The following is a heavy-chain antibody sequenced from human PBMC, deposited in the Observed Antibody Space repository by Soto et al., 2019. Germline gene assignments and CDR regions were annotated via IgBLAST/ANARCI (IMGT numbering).Heavy chain of an antibody. Sequence: ASVKVSCKASGYIFTNYYIHWVRQAPGQGLEWMAIINPNGGSTNHAQKFQDRVTMTRDTSTSTVYMELSSLRSEDTAIYYCARGLAAGDYWGQGTLVTVSS. V-gene: IGHV1-46*01. D-gene: IGHD6-13*01. CDR3: ARGLAAGDY. CDR2: INPNGGST. J-gene: IGHJ4*02. CDR1: GYIFTNYY.